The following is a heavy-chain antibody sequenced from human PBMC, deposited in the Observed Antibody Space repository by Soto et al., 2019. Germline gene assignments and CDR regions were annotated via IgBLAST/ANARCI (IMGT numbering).Heavy chain of an antibody. D-gene: IGHD3-16*02. Sequence: QVQLQESGPGLVKPSGTLSLTCAVSGGSISSSNWWSWVRQPPGKGLEWIGEIYHSGSTNYNPSLKRRVTISVDKSKNQFSLKLSSVTAADTAVYYCARERYSKGPRSRKYYFDYWGQGTLVTVSS. V-gene: IGHV4-4*02. CDR2: IYHSGST. J-gene: IGHJ4*02. CDR3: ARERYSKGPRSRKYYFDY. CDR1: GGSISSSNW.